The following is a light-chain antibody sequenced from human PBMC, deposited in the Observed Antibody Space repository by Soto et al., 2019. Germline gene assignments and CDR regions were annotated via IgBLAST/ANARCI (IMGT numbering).Light chain of an antibody. CDR2: WAS. V-gene: IGKV4-1*01. J-gene: IGKJ1*01. CDR3: QQYYSIPPT. CDR1: QNVLYSSNNKNY. Sequence: DFVMTQSPDSLAVSLGERATINCRSSQNVLYSSNNKNYLAWYQQKPGQPPKLLIYWASTRESGVPDRFSGSGSGTDFTLTISSLQAEDVAVYYCQQYYSIPPTFGQGTNVEIK.